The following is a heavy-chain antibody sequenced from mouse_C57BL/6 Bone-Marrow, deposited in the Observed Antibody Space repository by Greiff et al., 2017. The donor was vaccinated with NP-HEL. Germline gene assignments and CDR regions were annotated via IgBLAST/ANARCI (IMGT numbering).Heavy chain of an antibody. D-gene: IGHD2-2*01. CDR2: IYPRSGNT. CDR3: ARSGLRRPYYAMDY. V-gene: IGHV1-81*01. CDR1: GYTFTSYG. Sequence: VQGVESGAELARPGASVKLSCKASGYTFTSYGISWVKQRTGQGLEWIGEIYPRSGNTYYNEKFKGKATLTADKSSSTAYMELRSLTSADSAVYFCARSGLRRPYYAMDYWGQGTSVTVSS. J-gene: IGHJ4*01.